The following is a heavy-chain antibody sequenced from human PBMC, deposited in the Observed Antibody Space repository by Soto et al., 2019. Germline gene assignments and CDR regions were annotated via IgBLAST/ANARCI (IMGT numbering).Heavy chain of an antibody. Sequence: QVQLVESGGGLVKPGGSLRLSCAASGFTFSDHQMAWVRQAPGKGLEWVSYITYSSSYIQYADSVKGRFTISRDNAKNSPYLQMNSLRDDDTAVYYCAKDISEHRRGFDYWGQGTLVTVSS. D-gene: IGHD1-20*01. J-gene: IGHJ4*02. V-gene: IGHV3-11*06. CDR2: ITYSSSYI. CDR3: AKDISEHRRGFDY. CDR1: GFTFSDHQ.